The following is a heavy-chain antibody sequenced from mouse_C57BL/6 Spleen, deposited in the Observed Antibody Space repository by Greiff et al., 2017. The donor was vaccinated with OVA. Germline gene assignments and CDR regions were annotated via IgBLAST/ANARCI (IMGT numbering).Heavy chain of an antibody. V-gene: IGHV1-52*01. CDR1: GYTFTSYW. CDR3: ARLGSSLGSRGYAMDY. Sequence: QVHVKQPGAELVRPGSSVKLSCKASGYTFTSYWMHWVKQRPIQGLEWIGNIDPSDSETHYNQKFKDKATLTVDKSSSTAYMQLSSLTSEDSAVYYCARLGSSLGSRGYAMDYWGQGTSVTVSS. J-gene: IGHJ4*01. D-gene: IGHD1-1*01. CDR2: IDPSDSET.